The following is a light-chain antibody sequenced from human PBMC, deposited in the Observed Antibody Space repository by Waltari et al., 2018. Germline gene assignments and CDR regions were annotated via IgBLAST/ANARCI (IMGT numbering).Light chain of an antibody. CDR2: DAS. Sequence: AIQLTQSPSSLSASVGDRVTISCRSSQAISSALAWYQQKARKAPKLLIYDASSLESGVPSRFSGSGSGTDFTLTISSLQPEDIATYYCQQLNSYPQALTFGGGTKVEIK. V-gene: IGKV1-13*02. CDR1: QAISSA. J-gene: IGKJ4*01. CDR3: QQLNSYPQALT.